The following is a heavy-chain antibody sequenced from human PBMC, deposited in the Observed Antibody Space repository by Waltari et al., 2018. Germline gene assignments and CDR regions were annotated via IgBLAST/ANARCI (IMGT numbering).Heavy chain of an antibody. V-gene: IGHV3-30-3*01. Sequence: QVQLVESGGGVVQPGRSLRLSCAASGFTFGSYAMRWVRQAPGKGLEWVAVISYDGSNKYYADSVKGRFTISRDNSKNTLYLQMNSLRAEDTAVYYCARDLSPVDTVTTAWFDPWGQGTLVTVSS. CDR2: ISYDGSNK. J-gene: IGHJ5*02. CDR1: GFTFGSYA. D-gene: IGHD4-4*01. CDR3: ARDLSPVDTVTTAWFDP.